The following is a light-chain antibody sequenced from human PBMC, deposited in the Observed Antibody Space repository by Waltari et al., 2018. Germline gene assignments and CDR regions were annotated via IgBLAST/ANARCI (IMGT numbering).Light chain of an antibody. CDR3: ALYMGSGIWV. V-gene: IGLV8-61*01. J-gene: IGLJ3*02. CDR2: KAN. Sequence: QTVVTQEPSLSVSPGGTVTLTCALSSGSLSTTSYATWYQQTPGQAPRTLVYKANARSSGVPGRFSVSILGNTAALTITGAQADDEADYYCALYMGSGIWVFGGGTRLTVL. CDR1: SGSLSTTSY.